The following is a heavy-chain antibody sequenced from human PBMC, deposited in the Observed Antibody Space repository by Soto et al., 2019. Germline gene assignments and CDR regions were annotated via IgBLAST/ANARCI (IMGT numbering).Heavy chain of an antibody. CDR2: IYPGDSDT. D-gene: IGHD3-3*01. Sequence: GESLKISCKGSGYSFTSYWIGWVRQMPGKGLEWMGIIYPGDSDTRYSPSFQGQVTISADKSISTAYLQWSSLKASDTAMYYCARLNDFWSGYLMNWFDPWGQGTLVTVSS. V-gene: IGHV5-51*01. CDR3: ARLNDFWSGYLMNWFDP. CDR1: GYSFTSYW. J-gene: IGHJ5*02.